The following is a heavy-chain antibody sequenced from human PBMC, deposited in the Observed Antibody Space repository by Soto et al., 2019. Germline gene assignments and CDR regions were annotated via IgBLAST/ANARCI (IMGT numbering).Heavy chain of an antibody. CDR1: GFHFNTYA. V-gene: IGHV3-30*03. CDR3: ASPPLHHFASLACCDH. D-gene: IGHD3-16*01. CDR2: ISYNGRNT. Sequence: QEHLVESGGGVVQPGRSLRLSCAASGFHFNTYAMYWVRQAPGKGLEWVAVISYNGRNTYYADSVKGRFNISRDNHKNTQHLQMSSLRAEDTAVYYLASPPLHHFASLACCDHWGQGTLVTVSS. J-gene: IGHJ4*02.